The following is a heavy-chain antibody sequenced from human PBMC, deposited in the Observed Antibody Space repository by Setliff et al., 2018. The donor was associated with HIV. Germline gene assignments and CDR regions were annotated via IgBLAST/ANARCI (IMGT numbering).Heavy chain of an antibody. D-gene: IGHD2-2*01. CDR1: GFTFSRYP. V-gene: IGHV3-23*01. CDR3: AKGAVPAAIGGYYFDS. CDR2: LSEGGYDT. J-gene: IGHJ4*02. Sequence: PGGSLRLSCAASGFTFSRYPMSWVRQAPGTGLEWVSSLSEGGYDTYYADSVKGRFTIARDNSKNTLYLQMNSLRAEDTAVYFCAKGAVPAAIGGYYFDSWGQGTLVTVSS.